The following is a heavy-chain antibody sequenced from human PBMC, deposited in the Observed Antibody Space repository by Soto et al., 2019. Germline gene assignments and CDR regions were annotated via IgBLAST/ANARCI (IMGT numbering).Heavy chain of an antibody. V-gene: IGHV1-69*01. D-gene: IGHD3-10*01. Sequence: QVQLVQSGAEVKKPGSSVKVSCKASGGTFSSYAISWVRQAPGQGLEWMGGIIPIFGTANYAQKFQGRVTITADDSTSTAYMELSSLRSEDTAVYYCARDTYYYGSGTVPRVGYYGMDVWGQGTTVTVSS. CDR3: ARDTYYYGSGTVPRVGYYGMDV. J-gene: IGHJ6*02. CDR1: GGTFSSYA. CDR2: IIPIFGTA.